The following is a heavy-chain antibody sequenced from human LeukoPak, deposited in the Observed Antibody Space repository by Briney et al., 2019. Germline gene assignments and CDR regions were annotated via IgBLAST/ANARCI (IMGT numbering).Heavy chain of an antibody. CDR2: IYYSGST. Sequence: PSETLSLTCTVSGGSINNYYWSWIRQPPGKGLEWIGYIYYSGSTNYNPSLKSRVTMSVDTSKNQFSLKVNSVTAADTAVYYCASRVFCRSASCSRGAFDIWGQGTMVTVSS. J-gene: IGHJ3*02. V-gene: IGHV4-59*08. CDR1: GGSINNYY. D-gene: IGHD2-2*01. CDR3: ASRVFCRSASCSRGAFDI.